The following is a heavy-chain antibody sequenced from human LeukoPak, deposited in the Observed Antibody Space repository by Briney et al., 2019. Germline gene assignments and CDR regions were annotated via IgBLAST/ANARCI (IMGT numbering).Heavy chain of an antibody. CDR1: GGSIRSGSYY. CDR2: IYTSGCT. V-gene: IGHV4-61*02. D-gene: IGHD3-22*01. Sequence: PSQTLFLTCTVPGGSIRSGSYYWSWIRQPAGKGLEWIERIYTSGCTNYNPSLKSHHTLFVDPSINQFSLTLISVTAADTAVYYCARASYYDSSQEVPQIWGQGTMVTVSS. J-gene: IGHJ3*02. CDR3: ARASYYDSSQEVPQI.